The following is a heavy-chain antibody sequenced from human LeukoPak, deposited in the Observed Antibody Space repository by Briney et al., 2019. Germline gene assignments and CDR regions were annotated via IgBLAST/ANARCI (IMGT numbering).Heavy chain of an antibody. CDR2: VYRSGNT. J-gene: IGHJ4*02. CDR1: GGSISSSNYH. Sequence: SETLSLTCTVSGGSISSSNYHWGWIRQPPGKGLEWIGSVYRSGNTYYNPSPKSRVTISVDTSKNQFSLKLSSVTAADTAVYYCARHRPQGAYVGGLDDWGQGTLVTVSS. V-gene: IGHV4-39*01. CDR3: ARHRPQGAYVGGLDD. D-gene: IGHD3-16*01.